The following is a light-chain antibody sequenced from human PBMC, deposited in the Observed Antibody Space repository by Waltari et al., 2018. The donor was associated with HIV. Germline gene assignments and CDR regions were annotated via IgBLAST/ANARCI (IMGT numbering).Light chain of an antibody. CDR2: IND. CDR3: AVWDDSLGGAV. Sequence: QSVVTLPPSPSGTPGQRVNISCSGSGSNIGHYCDICSQHLPGTAPKLLIYINDQRPSGVPGRFSGSQSGTSASLAISGLQYDDEADYYCAVWDDSLGGAVFGGGTKLTVL. CDR1: GSNIGHYC. J-gene: IGLJ2*01. V-gene: IGLV1-47*01.